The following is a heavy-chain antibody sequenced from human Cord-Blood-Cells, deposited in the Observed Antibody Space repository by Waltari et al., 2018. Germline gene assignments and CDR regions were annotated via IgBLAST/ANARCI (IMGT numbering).Heavy chain of an antibody. CDR2: IYYSGST. J-gene: IGHJ4*02. CDR1: GGSLSSSSYY. V-gene: IGHV4-39*01. CDR3: ARHELGIGGAG. Sequence: QLQLQASGPGLVKPSETLSLPCTGSGGSLSSSSYYWRWIRPPPGKGLEWIGSIYYSGSTYYNPSLKSRVTISVDTSKNQFSLKLSSVTAADMAVYYCARHELGIGGAGWGQGTLVTVSS. D-gene: IGHD7-27*01.